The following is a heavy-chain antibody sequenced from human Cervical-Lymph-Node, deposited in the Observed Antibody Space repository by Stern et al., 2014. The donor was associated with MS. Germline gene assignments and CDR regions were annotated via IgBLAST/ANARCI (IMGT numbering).Heavy chain of an antibody. J-gene: IGHJ4*02. CDR3: ARAGPLTSPYFDWLTIPPDY. Sequence: EVQLVQSGGGLVEPGGSLRLSCAASGFNFNSYMMNWVRQAPGKGLEWVSSISGSDTYIYYPDSMKGRFTISRDNSKNSLYLQMNSLRAEDTAIYYCARAGPLTSPYFDWLTIPPDYWGPGTLVTVSS. V-gene: IGHV3-21*01. CDR2: ISGSDTYI. D-gene: IGHD3-9*01. CDR1: GFNFNSYM.